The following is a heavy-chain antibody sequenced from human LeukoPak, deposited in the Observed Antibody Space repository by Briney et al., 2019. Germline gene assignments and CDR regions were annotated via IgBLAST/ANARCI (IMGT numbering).Heavy chain of an antibody. CDR2: ISAYNGNT. CDR3: ARGDDILTGYFRGFDY. J-gene: IGHJ4*02. Sequence: ASVKVSCKASGYTFTSYGISWVRQAPGQGLEWMGWISAYNGNTNYAQKLQGRVTMTTDPSSTTAYMALRSLRSDDTALYFCARGDDILTGYFRGFDYWGQGTLVTVSS. V-gene: IGHV1-18*01. D-gene: IGHD3-9*01. CDR1: GYTFTSYG.